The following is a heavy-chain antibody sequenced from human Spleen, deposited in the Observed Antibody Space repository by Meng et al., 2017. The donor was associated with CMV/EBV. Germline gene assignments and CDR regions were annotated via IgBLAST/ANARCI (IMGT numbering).Heavy chain of an antibody. V-gene: IGHV4-4*02. CDR1: ASITTPKW. Sequence: ASITTPKWWTWVRQPPGKGLEWVGEIDHSGNSNSNPSLKSRLTLSLDTSKNHLSLRMTSVTAEDTAIYYCARVREHTSLGNYWFDPWGQGTLVTVSS. CDR2: IDHSGNS. J-gene: IGHJ5*02. D-gene: IGHD3-16*01. CDR3: ARVREHTSLGNYWFDP.